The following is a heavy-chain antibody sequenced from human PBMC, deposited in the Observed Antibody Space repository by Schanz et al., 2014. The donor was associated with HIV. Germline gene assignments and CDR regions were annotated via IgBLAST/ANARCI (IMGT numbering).Heavy chain of an antibody. CDR3: YGDESGY. V-gene: IGHV3-33*08. CDR2: IWYGGSNK. J-gene: IGHJ4*02. D-gene: IGHD4-17*01. CDR1: GLTFSSYG. Sequence: QVQLVESGGGVVQPGRSLRLSCAGSGLTFSSYGMHWVRQAPGKGLEWVAVIWYGGSNKYYADSVKGRFTISRDNSKNTLYLQMNSLRAEDTAVYYCYGDESGYWGQGTLVTVSS.